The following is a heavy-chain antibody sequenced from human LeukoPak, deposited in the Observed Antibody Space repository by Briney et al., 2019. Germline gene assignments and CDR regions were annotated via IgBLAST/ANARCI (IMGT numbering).Heavy chain of an antibody. Sequence: PSQTLSLTCTVSGGSISSGDYYWSWIRQPPGKGLEWIGYIYYSGSTYYNPSLKSRVTISVDTSKNQFSLKLSSVTAADTAVYYCASGTGSLGYNWFDPWGQGTLVTVSP. V-gene: IGHV4-30-4*08. CDR2: IYYSGST. CDR1: GGSISSGDYY. J-gene: IGHJ5*02. D-gene: IGHD1-14*01. CDR3: ASGTGSLGYNWFDP.